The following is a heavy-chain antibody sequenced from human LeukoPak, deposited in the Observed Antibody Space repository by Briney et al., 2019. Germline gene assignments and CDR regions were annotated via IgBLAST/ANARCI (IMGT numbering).Heavy chain of an antibody. D-gene: IGHD5-24*01. CDR1: GGSISCSSYY. J-gene: IGHJ5*02. V-gene: IGHV4-39*01. CDR3: ARQLDPTATIYVGWFDP. CDR2: TYYSGST. Sequence: SETLSLTCTVSGGSISCSSYYWGWIRQPPGKGLEWIGSTYYSGSTYYNPSLKSRVTISVDTSKNQFSLKLSSVTAADTAVYYCARQLDPTATIYVGWFDPWGQGTLVTVSS.